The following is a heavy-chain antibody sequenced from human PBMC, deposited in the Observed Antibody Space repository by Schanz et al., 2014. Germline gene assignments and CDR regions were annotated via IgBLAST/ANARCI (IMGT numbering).Heavy chain of an antibody. D-gene: IGHD1-26*01. Sequence: DLEESGGGVVQPGRSLRLSCAASGFTFHTYDMHWVRQAPGKGLEWVSYISRSSSTIYYADSVRGRFTISRDNAKNSLYLQMNSLRAEDTAVYYCARDSGSHYLVDYWGQGTLVAVSS. CDR2: ISRSSSTI. CDR1: GFTFHTYD. J-gene: IGHJ4*02. V-gene: IGHV3-48*01. CDR3: ARDSGSHYLVDY.